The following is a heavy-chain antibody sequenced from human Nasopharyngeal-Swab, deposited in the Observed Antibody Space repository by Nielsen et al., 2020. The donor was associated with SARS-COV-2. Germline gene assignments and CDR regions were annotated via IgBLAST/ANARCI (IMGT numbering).Heavy chain of an antibody. V-gene: IGHV1-24*01. Sequence: ASVKVSCKVSGYTLTELSTHWVRQAPGKGLEWVGGFDPEDGETIYAQKFQGRVTMTEDTSTDTAYMELSSLTSEDTAVYYCARAGEFSGTTVTTHLDYWGQGTLVTVSS. CDR2: FDPEDGET. D-gene: IGHD4-11*01. CDR1: GYTLTELS. CDR3: ARAGEFSGTTVTTHLDY. J-gene: IGHJ4*02.